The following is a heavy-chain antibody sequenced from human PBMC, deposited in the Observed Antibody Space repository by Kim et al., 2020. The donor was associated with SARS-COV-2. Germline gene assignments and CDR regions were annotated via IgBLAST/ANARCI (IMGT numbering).Heavy chain of an antibody. CDR3: AREAPRRGDF. Sequence: GGSLRLSCAASGFTFSNFDMSWVRQAPGKGLEWVSAITSDSRTYYADSVKGRFTISRDNSKNTLYLQMNSLRAEDTAVYYFAREAPRRGDFWGQGTLV. CDR1: GFTFSNFD. J-gene: IGHJ4*02. V-gene: IGHV3-23*01. CDR2: ITSDSRT.